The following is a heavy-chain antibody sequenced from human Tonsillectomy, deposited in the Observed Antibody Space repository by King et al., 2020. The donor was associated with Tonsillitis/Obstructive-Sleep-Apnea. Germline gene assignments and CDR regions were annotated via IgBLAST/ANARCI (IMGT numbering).Heavy chain of an antibody. CDR3: ASPNNYDIYGMDV. CDR2: IDPSDSYT. D-gene: IGHD3-9*01. CDR1: GYSFTSYW. V-gene: IGHV5-10-1*03. J-gene: IGHJ6*02. Sequence: QLVQSGAEVKKPGESLRISCQGSGYSFTSYWINWVRQMPGKGLEWMGRIDPSDSYTNYSPSFQGHVAISADKSISTAYLQWSSLKASDTAMYYCASPNNYDIYGMDVWGQGTTVTVSS.